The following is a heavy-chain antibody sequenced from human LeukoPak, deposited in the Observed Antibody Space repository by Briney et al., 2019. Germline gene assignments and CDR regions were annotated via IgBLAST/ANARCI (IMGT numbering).Heavy chain of an antibody. CDR2: IYYSGST. Sequence: SETLSLTCTVSGGSLSSYYWSWIRQPPGKGLEWIGYIYYSGSTNYNPSLKSRVTISVDTSKNQFSLKLSSVTAADTAVYYCARDSGHSYDHWGQGTLVTVSS. V-gene: IGHV4-59*12. CDR1: GGSLSSYY. CDR3: ARDSGHSYDH. J-gene: IGHJ5*02. D-gene: IGHD5-18*01.